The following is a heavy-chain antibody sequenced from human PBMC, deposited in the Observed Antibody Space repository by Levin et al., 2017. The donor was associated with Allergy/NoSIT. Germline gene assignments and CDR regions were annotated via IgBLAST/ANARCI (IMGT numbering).Heavy chain of an antibody. CDR2: IWYDGSNK. V-gene: IGHV3-33*01. D-gene: IGHD3-10*01. Sequence: SCAASGFPFSSYGMHWVRQAPGKGLEWVAAIWYDGSNKNYADSAKGRFTISRDNSKNTLYLQMSSLRAEDTAVYYCARDLLGAGGAFDVWGQGTMVAVSS. CDR3: ARDLLGAGGAFDV. J-gene: IGHJ3*01. CDR1: GFPFSSYG.